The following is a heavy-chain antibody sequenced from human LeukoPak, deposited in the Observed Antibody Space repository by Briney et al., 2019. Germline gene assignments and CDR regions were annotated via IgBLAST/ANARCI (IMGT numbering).Heavy chain of an antibody. D-gene: IGHD2-15*01. CDR1: GYTFTSYD. J-gene: IGHJ4*02. CDR2: MNPNSGNT. Sequence: ASVKVSCKASGYTFTSYDINWVRQATGQGLEWMGWMNPNSGNTGYAQKFQGRATMTRNTSISTAYMELSSLRSEDTAVYYCARVVAASNFDYWGQGTLVTVSS. CDR3: ARVVAASNFDY. V-gene: IGHV1-8*01.